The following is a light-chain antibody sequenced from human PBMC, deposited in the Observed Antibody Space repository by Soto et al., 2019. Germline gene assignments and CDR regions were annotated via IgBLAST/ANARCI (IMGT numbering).Light chain of an antibody. Sequence: EMGLAKSPGTLSLSPGESATLSCRASKSVSSSFLAWYQQKAGQAPRLLIYGASRRATGIPDRFSGSGSGTDFTLTISRLEPEDFAVYYCQQYVSSPWAFGQGTKVEI. J-gene: IGKJ1*01. CDR2: GAS. CDR3: QQYVSSPWA. V-gene: IGKV3-20*01. CDR1: KSVSSSF.